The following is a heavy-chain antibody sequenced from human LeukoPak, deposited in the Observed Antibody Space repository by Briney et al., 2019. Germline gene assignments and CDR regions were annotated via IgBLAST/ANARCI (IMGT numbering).Heavy chain of an antibody. J-gene: IGHJ5*02. CDR2: ISSSSSYI. CDR1: GFSFSSYS. D-gene: IGHD6-13*01. V-gene: IGHV3-21*01. Sequence: GGSLRLSCAASGFSFSSYSMNWVRQAPGKGLEWVSSISSSSSYIYYADSVKGRFTTSRDNAKNSLYLQMNSLRAEDTAVYYCARDSDSSSWYHKWFDPWGQGTLVTVSS. CDR3: ARDSDSSSWYHKWFDP.